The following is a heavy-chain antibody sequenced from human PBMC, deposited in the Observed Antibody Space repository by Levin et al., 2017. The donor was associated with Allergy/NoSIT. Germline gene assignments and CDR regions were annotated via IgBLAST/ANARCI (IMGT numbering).Heavy chain of an antibody. CDR1: GYSFTSYW. D-gene: IGHD1-14*01. V-gene: IGHV5-10-1*01. CDR2: IDPSDSYT. J-gene: IGHJ3*02. CDR3: ARHRNLEAFDI. Sequence: RGESLKISCKGSGYSFTSYWISWVRQMPGKGLEWMGRIDPSDSYTNYSPSFQGHVTTSAEKSITTAYLQWSSLKASDTAMYYCARHRNLEAFDIWGQGTMVTVSS.